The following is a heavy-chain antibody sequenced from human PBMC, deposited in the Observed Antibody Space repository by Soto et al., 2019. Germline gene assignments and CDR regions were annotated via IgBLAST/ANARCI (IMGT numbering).Heavy chain of an antibody. CDR1: GGYLSTGVYY. CDR3: ARIYYYDSHYYVY. D-gene: IGHD3-22*01. V-gene: IGHV4-31*03. J-gene: IGHJ4*02. Sequence: PSGPLWLTVPVSGGYLSTGVYYGIWIRQHPGKGLEWIGYLYYSGNTYYNPSLKSRVTISVDTSKNQFSLKLSPVTAADTAVYYCARIYYYDSHYYVYSGQARRVTVPT. CDR2: LYYSGNT.